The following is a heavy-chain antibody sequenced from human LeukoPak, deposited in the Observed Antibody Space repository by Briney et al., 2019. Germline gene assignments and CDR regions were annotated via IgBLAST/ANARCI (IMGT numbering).Heavy chain of an antibody. CDR2: IYPGYSDT. Sequence: GGSPKISCKGSGYSFTSYWIGWVRQMPGKGLEWMGIIYPGYSDTRYSPSFQGQVTISADKSISTAYLQWSSLKASDTAMYYCASFRAGEQWPVDYWGQGTLVTVSS. V-gene: IGHV5-51*01. J-gene: IGHJ4*02. D-gene: IGHD6-19*01. CDR3: ASFRAGEQWPVDY. CDR1: GYSFTSYW.